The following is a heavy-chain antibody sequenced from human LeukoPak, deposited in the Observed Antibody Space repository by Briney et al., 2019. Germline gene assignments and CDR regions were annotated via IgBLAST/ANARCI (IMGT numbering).Heavy chain of an antibody. CDR1: GFTFSSYG. Sequence: PGGPLRLLCAASGFTFSSYGMHWLRQAPGKGLEWVAVISYDGSNKYYADSVKGRFTISRDNSENTLHLQMNSLRAEDTAVYYCAKDFAWYWGQGTLVTVSS. D-gene: IGHD3-3*01. V-gene: IGHV3-30*18. CDR2: ISYDGSNK. CDR3: AKDFAWY. J-gene: IGHJ4*02.